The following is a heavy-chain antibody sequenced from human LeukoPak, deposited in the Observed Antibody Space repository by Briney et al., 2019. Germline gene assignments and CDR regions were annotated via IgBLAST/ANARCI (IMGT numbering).Heavy chain of an antibody. D-gene: IGHD5-18*01. CDR3: ARRGYGYDLQGSNWFDP. Sequence: SETLSLTCAVYGGSFSGYYWSWIRQPPGKGLEWIGEINHSGSTNYNPSLKSRVTISVDTSKNQFSLKLSSVTAADTAVYYCARRGYGYDLQGSNWFDPWGQGTLVTVSS. J-gene: IGHJ5*02. V-gene: IGHV4-34*01. CDR2: INHSGST. CDR1: GGSFSGYY.